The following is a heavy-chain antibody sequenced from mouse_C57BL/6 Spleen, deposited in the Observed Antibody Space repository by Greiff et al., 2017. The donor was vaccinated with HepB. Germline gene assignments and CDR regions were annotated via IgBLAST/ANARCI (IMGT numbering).Heavy chain of an antibody. CDR3: ASSYYGSSDYFDY. V-gene: IGHV2-4*01. CDR2: IWSGGST. D-gene: IGHD1-1*01. CDR1: GFSLTSYG. J-gene: IGHJ2*01. Sequence: QVQLKESGPGLVQPSQSLSITCTVSGFSLTSYGVHWVRQPPGKGLEWLGVIWSGGSTDYNAAFISRLSISKDNSKSQVFFKMNSLQADDTAIYYCASSYYGSSDYFDYWGQGTTLTVSS.